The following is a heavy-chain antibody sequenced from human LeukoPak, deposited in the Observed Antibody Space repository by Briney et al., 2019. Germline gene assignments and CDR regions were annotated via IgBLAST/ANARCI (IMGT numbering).Heavy chain of an antibody. D-gene: IGHD3-22*01. CDR2: ISGDAGVT. V-gene: IGHV3-23*01. J-gene: IGHJ4*02. CDR3: AKDEDNSGYFFGWDY. Sequence: GGSLRLSCADSGFTVSSNYLSWVRQAPGKGLEWVSAISGDAGVTYYAASVKGRFIISRDNSKNAVYLQMNSLRVEDTAVYYCAKDEDNSGYFFGWDYWGQGTLVTVSS. CDR1: GFTVSSNY.